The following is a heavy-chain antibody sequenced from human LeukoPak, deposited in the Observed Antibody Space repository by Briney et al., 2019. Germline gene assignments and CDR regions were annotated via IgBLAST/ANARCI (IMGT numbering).Heavy chain of an antibody. D-gene: IGHD3-9*01. Sequence: GASVKVPCKASGYTFTSYATHWVRQAPGQRLEWMGWINAGNGNTKYSQKFQGRVTITRDTSASTAYMELSSLRSEDTAVYYCARDGWDPYYDILTGYYPYYFDYWGQGTLVTVSS. CDR3: ARDGWDPYYDILTGYYPYYFDY. CDR2: INAGNGNT. V-gene: IGHV1-3*01. CDR1: GYTFTSYA. J-gene: IGHJ4*02.